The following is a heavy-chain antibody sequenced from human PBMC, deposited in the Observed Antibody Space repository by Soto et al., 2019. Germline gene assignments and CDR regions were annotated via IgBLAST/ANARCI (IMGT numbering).Heavy chain of an antibody. D-gene: IGHD5-18*01. Sequence: GGSLRLSCAASGFTFSSYSMNWVRQAPGKGLEWVSSISSSSSYIYYADSVKGRFTISRDNPKNTLYLQMNSLRAEDTAVYYCEKAPGYSYVYRDYWGQGTLVTVSS. V-gene: IGHV3-21*04. J-gene: IGHJ4*02. CDR3: EKAPGYSYVYRDY. CDR2: ISSSSSYI. CDR1: GFTFSSYS.